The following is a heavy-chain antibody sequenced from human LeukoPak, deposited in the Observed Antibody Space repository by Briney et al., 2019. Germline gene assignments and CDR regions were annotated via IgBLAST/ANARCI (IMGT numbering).Heavy chain of an antibody. CDR3: ARDLGGPAGY. D-gene: IGHD4-23*01. CDR1: GGSISSYY. J-gene: IGHJ4*02. V-gene: IGHV4-59*12. CDR2: VYYSGST. Sequence: SETLSLTCTVSGGSISSYYWSWIRQPPGKGLEWIGYVYYSGSTNYNPSLKSRVTMSVDTSKNQFSLKLSSVTAADTAVYYCARDLGGPAGYWGQGTLVTVSS.